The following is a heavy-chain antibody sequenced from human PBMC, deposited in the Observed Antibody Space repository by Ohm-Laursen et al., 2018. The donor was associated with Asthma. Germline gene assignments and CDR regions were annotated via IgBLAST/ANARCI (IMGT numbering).Heavy chain of an antibody. CDR2: ISTSGTYT. CDR1: GFTFSGYY. Sequence: SLRLSCSASGFTFSGYYMTWIRQAPGKGLEWVAYISTSGTYTNYADSVKGRFTISRDNDKNSLYLQMNSLRAEDTAVYYCARDLTVDTAIQYYFDYWGQGTLVTVSS. CDR3: ARDLTVDTAIQYYFDY. V-gene: IGHV3-11*06. D-gene: IGHD5-18*01. J-gene: IGHJ4*02.